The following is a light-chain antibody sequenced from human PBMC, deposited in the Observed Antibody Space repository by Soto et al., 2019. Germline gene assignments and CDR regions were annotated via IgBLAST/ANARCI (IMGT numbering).Light chain of an antibody. CDR2: RNN. J-gene: IGLJ3*02. CDR1: SSNIGNNY. Sequence: QSVLTRPPSASVTPGQWVTISCSGSSSNIGNNYVFWYQQFPGMAPKLLIYRNNQRPSGVPDRFSGSKSGTSASLAIAGLRSEDESDYYCASWDDSLNGPVFGGGTKVTVL. CDR3: ASWDDSLNGPV. V-gene: IGLV1-47*01.